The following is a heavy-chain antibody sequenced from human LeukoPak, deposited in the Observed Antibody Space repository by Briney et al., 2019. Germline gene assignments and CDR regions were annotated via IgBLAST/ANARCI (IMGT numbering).Heavy chain of an antibody. CDR2: ISYDGNNN. D-gene: IGHD4-23*01. CDR1: GFTFSNYG. V-gene: IGHV3-30*03. J-gene: IGHJ4*02. CDR3: ARDRGGNEFDY. Sequence: GGSLRLSCTASGFTFSNYGMHWVRQAPGKGLEWMATISYDGNNNYYTYSVKGRFTVPRDNSKKTLYLQMNSLRGEDTGVYYCARDRGGNEFDYWGQGTLVTVSS.